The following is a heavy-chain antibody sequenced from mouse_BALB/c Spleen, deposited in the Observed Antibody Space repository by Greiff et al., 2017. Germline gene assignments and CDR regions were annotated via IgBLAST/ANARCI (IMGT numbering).Heavy chain of an antibody. V-gene: IGHV5-17*02. J-gene: IGHJ4*01. CDR3: ARSYAYYYAMDY. D-gene: IGHD1-1*01. CDR2: ISSGSSTI. CDR1: GFTFSSFG. Sequence: DVMLVESGGGLVQPGGSRKLSCAASGFTFSSFGMHWVRQAPEKGLEWVAYISSGSSTIYYADTVKGRFTISRDNPKNTLFLQMTSLRSEDTAMYYCARSYAYYYAMDYWGQGTSVTVSS.